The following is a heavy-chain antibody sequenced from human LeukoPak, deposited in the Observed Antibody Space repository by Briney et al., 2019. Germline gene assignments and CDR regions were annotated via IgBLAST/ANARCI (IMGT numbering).Heavy chain of an antibody. J-gene: IGHJ4*02. CDR2: IYYSGST. V-gene: IGHV4-39*07. CDR3: AREYQGSYYFRFDY. D-gene: IGHD3-10*01. CDR1: GGSISSSSYY. Sequence: PSETLSLTCTVSGGSISSSSYYWGWIRQPPGKGLEWIGSIYYSGSTYYNPSLKSRVTISVDTSKNQFSLKLSSVTAADTAVYYCAREYQGSYYFRFDYWGQGTLVTVSS.